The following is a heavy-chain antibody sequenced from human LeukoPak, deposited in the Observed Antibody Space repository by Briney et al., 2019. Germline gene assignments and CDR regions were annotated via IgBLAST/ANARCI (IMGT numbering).Heavy chain of an antibody. CDR2: VSNSVDGGFT. CDR3: AKMGGYCSGGSCYSWYFDY. D-gene: IGHD2-15*01. J-gene: IGHJ4*02. V-gene: IGHV3-23*01. CDR1: GFTFSSYA. Sequence: PGGSLRLSCAASGFTFSSYAVTWVRQAPGRGLEWVSVVSNSVDGGFTYYADSVKGWFTISRDNSKNTLYLQMNNLRADDTAVYYCAKMGGYCSGGSCYSWYFDYWGQGTPVTVSS.